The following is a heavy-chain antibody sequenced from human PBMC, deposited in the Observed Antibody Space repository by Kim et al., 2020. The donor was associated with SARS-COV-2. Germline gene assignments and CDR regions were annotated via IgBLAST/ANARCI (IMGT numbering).Heavy chain of an antibody. CDR2: INHSGST. V-gene: IGHV4-34*01. CDR1: GGSFSGYY. CDR3: ARGRKKYYYDSSGYERGYYYYYMDV. D-gene: IGHD3-22*01. Sequence: SETLSLTCAVYGGSFSGYYWSWIRQPPGKGLEWIGEINHSGSTNYNPSLKSRVTISVDTSKNQFSLKLSSVTAADTAVYYCARGRKKYYYDSSGYERGYYYYYMDVWGKGTTVTVSS. J-gene: IGHJ6*03.